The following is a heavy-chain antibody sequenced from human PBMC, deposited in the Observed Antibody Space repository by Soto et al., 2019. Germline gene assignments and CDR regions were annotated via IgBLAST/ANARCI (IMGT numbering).Heavy chain of an antibody. CDR2: INPSGGST. CDR3: ARDQEPSTLYYDYYYMDV. CDR1: GYTFTSYY. V-gene: IGHV1-46*03. J-gene: IGHJ6*03. Sequence: QVQLVQSGAEVKKPGASVTFSCKASGYTFTSYYIHWVRQAPGQGFEWVGIINPSGGSTSYAQKFQGRVTMTRDTSTSTVYMEVSGLRSEDTAVYYCARDQEPSTLYYDYYYMDVWGKGTTVTVSS.